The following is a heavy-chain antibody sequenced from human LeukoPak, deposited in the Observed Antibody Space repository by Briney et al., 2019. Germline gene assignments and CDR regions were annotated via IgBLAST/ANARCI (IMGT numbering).Heavy chain of an antibody. CDR1: GFTFSSYA. CDR2: ISSSSSYI. CDR3: ARDFGRWFIDY. V-gene: IGHV3-21*01. J-gene: IGHJ4*02. Sequence: PGRSLRLSCAASGFTFSSYALHWVRPAPGKGLEWVSSISSSSSYIYYADSVKGRFTISRDNAKNSLYLQMNSLRAEDTAVYYCARDFGRWFIDYWGQGTLVTVSS. D-gene: IGHD4-23*01.